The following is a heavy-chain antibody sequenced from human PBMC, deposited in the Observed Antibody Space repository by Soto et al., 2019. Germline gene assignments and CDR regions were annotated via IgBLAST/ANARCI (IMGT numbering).Heavy chain of an antibody. V-gene: IGHV4-39*01. CDR1: GGSISSSSYY. CDR3: ARSGGEYQPGHVDY. Sequence: PSETLSLTCTVSGGSISSSSYYWGWIRQPPGKGLEWIGSIYYSGSTYYNPSLKSRVTISVDTSKNQFSLKLSSVTAADTAVYYCARSGGEYQPGHVDYWGQGTLVTVSS. D-gene: IGHD2-2*01. J-gene: IGHJ4*02. CDR2: IYYSGST.